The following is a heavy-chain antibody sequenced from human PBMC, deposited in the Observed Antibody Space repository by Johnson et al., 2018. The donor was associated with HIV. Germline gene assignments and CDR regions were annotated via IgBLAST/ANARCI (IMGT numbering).Heavy chain of an antibody. Sequence: VQLVESGGGVVRPGGSLRLSCAASGFTVSSNYMSWVRQATGKGLEWVSVIGSVGDTNYPGSVKGRFTISRENAKNSLYLQIDSLRAEDTAVYYCAKLRRDGYTGGAIQDAFDMWGQGTMVAVSS. D-gene: IGHD5-24*01. J-gene: IGHJ3*02. CDR1: GFTVSSNY. CDR2: IGSVGDT. V-gene: IGHV3-13*01. CDR3: AKLRRDGYTGGAIQDAFDM.